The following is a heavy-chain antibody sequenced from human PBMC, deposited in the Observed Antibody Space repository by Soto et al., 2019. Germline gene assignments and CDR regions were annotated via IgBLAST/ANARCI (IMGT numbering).Heavy chain of an antibody. Sequence: QVQLVQSGGEVRMPGASVKVSCKASGYTFTSHGFTWVRQAPGQGLEWMGWISIYNGNTHYAQKFQGRLTLTTDTSTSTAYMELRSLTSDDTAVYFCARSTMAPAPVDYWGQGTLVTVSS. CDR2: ISIYNGNT. CDR3: ARSTMAPAPVDY. V-gene: IGHV1-18*04. CDR1: GYTFTSHG. J-gene: IGHJ4*02. D-gene: IGHD3-10*01.